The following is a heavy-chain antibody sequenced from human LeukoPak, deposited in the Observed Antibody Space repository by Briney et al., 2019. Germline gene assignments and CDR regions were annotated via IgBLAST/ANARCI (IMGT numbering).Heavy chain of an antibody. Sequence: PSETLSLTCTVSGGSISEYYWSWIRQPPGKGLEWIAYISYNGITNYNPSLKSRVTISVDTSKNRFSLKLSSVTAADTAVYYCARHMSGDYDYWGQGTLVTVSS. D-gene: IGHD3-10*02. V-gene: IGHV4-59*08. CDR1: GGSISEYY. J-gene: IGHJ4*02. CDR2: ISYNGIT. CDR3: ARHMSGDYDY.